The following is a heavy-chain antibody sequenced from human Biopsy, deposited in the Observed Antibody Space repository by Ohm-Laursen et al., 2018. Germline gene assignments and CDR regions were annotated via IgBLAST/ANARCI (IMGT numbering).Heavy chain of an antibody. CDR3: ARGNGPSA. CDR1: GFTFSSYA. J-gene: IGHJ5*02. CDR2: IREHGNEE. Sequence: GSLRLSCTASGFTFSSYAMTWFRQAPGKGLEWVAIIREHGNEEFYVDSVKGRFTISRDNARNSVYLQMNSLRAEDTAIYYCARGNGPSAWGQGTLVTVSS. D-gene: IGHD4-11*01. V-gene: IGHV3-7*04.